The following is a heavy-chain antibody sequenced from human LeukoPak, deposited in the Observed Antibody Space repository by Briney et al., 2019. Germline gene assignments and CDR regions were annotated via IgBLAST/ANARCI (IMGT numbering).Heavy chain of an antibody. J-gene: IGHJ4*02. CDR1: GFPFSSYE. Sequence: GGSLRLSCEGSGFPFSSYEMNWLRQAPGKGLEWVSHIDSGGITIYYADSVKGRFTISRDNAKNSIYLQMDSLRVEDTAIYYCARDSVGDLLYYWGQGTPVTVSS. CDR2: IDSGGITI. V-gene: IGHV3-48*03. D-gene: IGHD4-17*01. CDR3: ARDSVGDLLYY.